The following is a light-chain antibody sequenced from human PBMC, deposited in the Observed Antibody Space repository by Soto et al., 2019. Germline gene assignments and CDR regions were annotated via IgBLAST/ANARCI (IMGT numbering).Light chain of an antibody. CDR2: LNSDGSH. CDR3: QTWGTGTWV. Sequence: QSVLTQSPSASASLGASVKLTCTLSSGHSSYAIAWHQQQPEKGPRYLVKLNSDGSHRKGDGIPDRFSGSSSGAERYLTISSLQSEDEADYYCQTWGTGTWVFGGGTKVTVL. V-gene: IGLV4-69*01. CDR1: SGHSSYA. J-gene: IGLJ3*02.